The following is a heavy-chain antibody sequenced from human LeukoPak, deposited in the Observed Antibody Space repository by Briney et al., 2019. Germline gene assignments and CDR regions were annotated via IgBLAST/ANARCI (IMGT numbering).Heavy chain of an antibody. J-gene: IGHJ4*02. CDR3: ASPFFQWDRSSGWSYRDGH. Sequence: NASETLSLTCTVSGGSISSYYWSWIRQPPGKGLEWIGYIYYSGSSNYNPSLKSRVTISVDTSKNRFSLKLSSVTAADTAVYYCASPFFQWDRSSGWSYRDGHWGQGTLATVSS. V-gene: IGHV4-59*08. CDR1: GGSISSYY. CDR2: IYYSGSS. D-gene: IGHD3-22*01.